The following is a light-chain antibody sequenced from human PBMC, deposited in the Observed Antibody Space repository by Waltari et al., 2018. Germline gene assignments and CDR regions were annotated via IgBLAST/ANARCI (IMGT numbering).Light chain of an antibody. CDR3: QHYVRLPAT. V-gene: IGKV3-20*01. CDR1: QSVGRT. J-gene: IGKJ1*01. CDR2: GAS. Sequence: IVLTQSPRTLSLSPGERATLSCRASQSVGRTLAWYQQKTGQTPRLLIYGASNRATGIPDRFSGSGSGTEFSLTISRLDPEDFAVYYCQHYVRLPATFGQGTKVEMK.